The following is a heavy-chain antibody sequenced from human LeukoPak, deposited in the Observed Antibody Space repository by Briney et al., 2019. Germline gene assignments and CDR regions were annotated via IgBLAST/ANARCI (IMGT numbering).Heavy chain of an antibody. Sequence: ASVKVSCKASGYTFTGYYMHWVRQAPGQGLEWMGRINPNSGGTNYAQKFQGRVTMTRDTSSSTGYMELRSLRSDDTAVYYCAREATGGWYSSYYFDYWGQGTLVTVSS. V-gene: IGHV1-2*06. CDR3: AREATGGWYSSYYFDY. J-gene: IGHJ4*02. D-gene: IGHD6-19*01. CDR1: GYTFTGYY. CDR2: INPNSGGT.